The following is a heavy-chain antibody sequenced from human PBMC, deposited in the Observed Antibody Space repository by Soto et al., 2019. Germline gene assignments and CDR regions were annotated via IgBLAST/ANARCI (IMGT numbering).Heavy chain of an antibody. D-gene: IGHD3-10*01. CDR2: INADVDGT. CDR3: AREVRGVTSFDY. Sequence: QVELPQSGPEMMQPGASVKVSCKASGFTSLSYCFHWVRQAPGQGPEWLGWINADVDGTTYSQRYQGRLKITRDPSANTVYLEVNTLTNEDTAVYYCAREVRGVTSFDYWGQGTLVAVSS. J-gene: IGHJ4*02. V-gene: IGHV1-3*01. CDR1: GFTSLSYC.